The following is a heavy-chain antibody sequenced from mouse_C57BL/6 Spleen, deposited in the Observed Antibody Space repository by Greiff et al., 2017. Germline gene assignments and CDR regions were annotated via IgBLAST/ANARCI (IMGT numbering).Heavy chain of an antibody. CDR2: INPNNGGT. CDR1: GYTFTDYY. J-gene: IGHJ1*03. V-gene: IGHV1-26*01. D-gene: IGHD1-1*01. CDR3: AVITTAVATGEYFDV. Sequence: EVQLQQSGPELVKPGASVKISCKASGYTFTDYYMNWVKLSHGKSLEWIGDINPNNGGTSYNQKFKGKATLTVDKSSSTAYMELRSLTSEGSAVYYCAVITTAVATGEYFDVWGTGTTVAGSS.